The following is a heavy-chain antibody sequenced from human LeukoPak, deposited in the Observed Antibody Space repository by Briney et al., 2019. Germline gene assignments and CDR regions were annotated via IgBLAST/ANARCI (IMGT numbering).Heavy chain of an antibody. V-gene: IGHV3-21*01. CDR2: ISSGSDYI. J-gene: IGHJ4*02. CDR1: GFTFSSYG. Sequence: PGGSPRLSCATSGFTFSSYGMNWVRQAPGTGLEWVSSISSGSDYIYYADSVKGRFTISRDNAKNSLYLQMTSLRAEDTAVYYCASTNHYYGSGTYDYYFDYWGQGTLLTVSS. CDR3: ASTNHYYGSGTYDYYFDY. D-gene: IGHD3-10*01.